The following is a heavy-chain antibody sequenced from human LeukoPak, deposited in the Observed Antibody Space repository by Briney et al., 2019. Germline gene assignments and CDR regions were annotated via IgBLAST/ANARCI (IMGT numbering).Heavy chain of an antibody. V-gene: IGHV3-7*01. Sequence: GGSLRLFCAASGFTFSSYWMSWVSQAPGKGLEWVANIKEDGGEKYYVDSVKGRFTISRDSAKNSLHLQMNSLRAEDTTLYYCARKITVAGINWYFDLWGRGTLVTVSS. CDR1: GFTFSSYW. J-gene: IGHJ2*01. CDR2: IKEDGGEK. CDR3: ARKITVAGINWYFDL. D-gene: IGHD6-19*01.